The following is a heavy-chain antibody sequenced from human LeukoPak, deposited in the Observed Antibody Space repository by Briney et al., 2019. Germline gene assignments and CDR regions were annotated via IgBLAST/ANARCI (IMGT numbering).Heavy chain of an antibody. J-gene: IGHJ4*02. Sequence: SGGSLRLSCAASGFTFSNYGMSGSAGSTYYADSVKGRFTISRDNSKNTLFLQMNSLRADDTAVYYCAKNAEREKHFTPKRYKWNSYFDYWGQGTLVTVSS. CDR2: GSAGST. CDR3: AKNAEREKHFTPKRYKWNSYFDY. D-gene: IGHD1-7*01. V-gene: IGHV3-23*01. CDR1: GFTFSNYG.